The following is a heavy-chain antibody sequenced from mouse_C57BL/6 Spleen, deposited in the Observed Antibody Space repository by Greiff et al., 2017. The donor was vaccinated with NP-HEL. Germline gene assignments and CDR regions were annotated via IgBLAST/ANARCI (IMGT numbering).Heavy chain of an antibody. V-gene: IGHV1-69*01. J-gene: IGHJ4*01. CDR3: ARQDYGYEEYAMDY. D-gene: IGHD2-2*01. Sequence: QVQLQQPGAELVMPGASVKLSCKASGYTFTSYWMHWVKQRPGQGLEWIGEIDPSDSYTNYNQKFKGKSTLTVDKSSSTAYMQLSSLTSEDSAVYYCARQDYGYEEYAMDYWGQGTSVTVSS. CDR1: GYTFTSYW. CDR2: IDPSDSYT.